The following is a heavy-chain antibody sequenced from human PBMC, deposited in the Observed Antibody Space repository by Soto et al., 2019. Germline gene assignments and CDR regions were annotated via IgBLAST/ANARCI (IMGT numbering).Heavy chain of an antibody. CDR2: IYSSGST. D-gene: IGHD3-3*01. J-gene: IGHJ4*02. Sequence: EYSRNKIHRPPGKGLEWIGHIYSSGSTYYNPSLRSRISMSIDMSKDQFSLKLTSVTAADAAVYYCARENTIFGVVSLFLDFWGPGSLVTVSS. CDR1: EYS. CDR3: ARENTIFGVVSLFLDF. V-gene: IGHV4-30-4*01.